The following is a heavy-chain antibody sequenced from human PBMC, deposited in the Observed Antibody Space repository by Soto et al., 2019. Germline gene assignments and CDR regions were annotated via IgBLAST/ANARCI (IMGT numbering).Heavy chain of an antibody. J-gene: IGHJ4*02. CDR2: ISAHNGNT. V-gene: IGHV1-18*01. CDR3: ARGRYGDY. Sequence: QVHLVQSGAEVKKPGASVKVSCKGSGYAFTTYGITWVRQPPGQGLEWMGWISAHNGNTNYAQKLQGRVTVTRDTSTSTAYMELRSLRSDDTAVYYCARGRYGDYWGQGALLTVSS. D-gene: IGHD1-1*01. CDR1: GYAFTTYG.